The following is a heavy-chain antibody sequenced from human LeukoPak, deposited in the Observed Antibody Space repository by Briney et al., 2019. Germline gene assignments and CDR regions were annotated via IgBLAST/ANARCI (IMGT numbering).Heavy chain of an antibody. CDR2: ISYNGDTT. CDR3: AKEITMYTSAWYFES. Sequence: GGSLRLSCAASGFTFSSYGMHWVRQAPGKGLEWVAVISYNGDTTYYGDSLKGRFTVSRDNSKNTLFLQMNSLRPEDTAVYYCAKEITMYTSAWYFESWGQGTLVTVSS. J-gene: IGHJ4*02. V-gene: IGHV3-30*18. D-gene: IGHD6-19*01. CDR1: GFTFSSYG.